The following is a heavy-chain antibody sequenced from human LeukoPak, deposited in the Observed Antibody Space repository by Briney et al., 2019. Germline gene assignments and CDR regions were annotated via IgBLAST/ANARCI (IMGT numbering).Heavy chain of an antibody. D-gene: IGHD2-8*01. V-gene: IGHV1-18*01. CDR1: GYTFTSYG. J-gene: IGHJ4*02. CDR3: AREGYCTNGVCRNFDY. Sequence: ASVKVSCKASGYTFTSYGISWERQAPGQGLEWMGWISAYNGNTNYAQKFQGRVTMTRDTSISTAYMELSRLRSDDTAVYYCAREGYCTNGVCRNFDYWGQGTLVTVSS. CDR2: ISAYNGNT.